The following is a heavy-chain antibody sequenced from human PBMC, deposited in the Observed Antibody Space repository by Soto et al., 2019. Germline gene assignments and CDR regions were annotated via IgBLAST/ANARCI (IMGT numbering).Heavy chain of an antibody. D-gene: IGHD3-22*01. V-gene: IGHV4-30-2*01. Sequence: PSETLSLTCAVSGGSISSGGYSWSWIRQPPGKGLEWIGYIYHSGSTYYNPSLKSRVTISVDTSKNQFSLKLSSVTAADTAVYYCARPRYYYDSSGYSTWGQGTLVTVSS. CDR2: IYHSGST. CDR3: ARPRYYYDSSGYST. J-gene: IGHJ5*02. CDR1: GGSISSGGYS.